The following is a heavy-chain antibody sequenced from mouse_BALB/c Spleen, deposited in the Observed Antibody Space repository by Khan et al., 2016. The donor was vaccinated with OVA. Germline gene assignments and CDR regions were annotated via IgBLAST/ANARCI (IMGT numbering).Heavy chain of an antibody. Sequence: EVQLQESGGDLVKPGRSLNLSCAASGFTLSDYGVSWVRQTPEKRLEWVATISSGGSFTYYLDSVKGLFTISRNSAKHTLYLQMSILTSEHTTMYYSSSTPGYYGSNSFDQWGQGTSLTVSS. J-gene: IGHJ2*03. CDR2: ISSGGSFT. CDR3: SSTPGYYGSNSFDQ. CDR1: GFTLSDYG. D-gene: IGHD1-1*01. V-gene: IGHV5-9-3*01.